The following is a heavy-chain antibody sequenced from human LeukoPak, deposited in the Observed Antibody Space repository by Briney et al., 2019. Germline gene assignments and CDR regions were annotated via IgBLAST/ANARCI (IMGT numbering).Heavy chain of an antibody. CDR1: EFTFSNNW. V-gene: IGHV3-74*01. CDR3: VRAWDY. J-gene: IGHJ4*02. CDR2: ISSDGSST. Sequence: GGSLRLSCVVSEFTFSNNWMYWVRQAPGKGLVWVSRISSDGSSTDFADSVKGRFTISRDSAKNTLYLQMDSLRAEDTAVYYCVRAWDYWGQGTLVTVSS.